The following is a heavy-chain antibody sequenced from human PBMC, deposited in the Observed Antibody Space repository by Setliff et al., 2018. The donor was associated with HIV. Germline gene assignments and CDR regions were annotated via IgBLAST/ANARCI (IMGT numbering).Heavy chain of an antibody. CDR2: IIPILGIA. V-gene: IGHV1-69*10. CDR3: ARGLRYFDWLSDAFDI. CDR1: GGTFSSYA. J-gene: IGHJ3*02. D-gene: IGHD3-9*01. Sequence: SVKVSCKASGGTFSSYAISWVRQAPGQGLEWMGGIIPILGIANYAQKFQGRVTITTDESTSTAYMELSSLRSEDTAVYYCARGLRYFDWLSDAFDIWGQGTMVTVSS.